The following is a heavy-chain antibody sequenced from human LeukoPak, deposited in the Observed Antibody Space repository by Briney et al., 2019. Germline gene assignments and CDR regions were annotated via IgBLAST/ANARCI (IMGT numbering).Heavy chain of an antibody. CDR3: AKGDRARRDY. CDR1: GFTFSSYA. CDR2: ISSSGGST. D-gene: IGHD1-14*01. Sequence: GGSLRLSCAASGFTFSSYAMSWVRQAPGKGLEWVSAISSSGGSTYYADSVRGRFTISRDNSKNTLYLQMNALSAEDAAVYYCAKGDRARRDYWGQGTPVIVSS. V-gene: IGHV3-23*01. J-gene: IGHJ4*02.